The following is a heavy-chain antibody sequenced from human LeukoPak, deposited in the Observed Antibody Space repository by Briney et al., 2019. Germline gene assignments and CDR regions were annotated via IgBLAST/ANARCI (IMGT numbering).Heavy chain of an antibody. CDR1: GFTFSSYW. J-gene: IGHJ4*02. Sequence: GALRLSCAASGFTFSSYWMSWVRQAPGKGLEWVANIKQDGSEKYYVDSVRGRFTISRDNSKNTLYLQMNSLRAEDTAVYYGAKVTNRARWLDWGQGTLVTVSS. CDR3: AKVTNRARWLD. D-gene: IGHD3-9*01. V-gene: IGHV3-7*03. CDR2: IKQDGSEK.